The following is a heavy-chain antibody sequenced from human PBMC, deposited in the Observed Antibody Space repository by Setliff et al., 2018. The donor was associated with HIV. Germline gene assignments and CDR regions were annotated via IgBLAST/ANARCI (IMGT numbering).Heavy chain of an antibody. D-gene: IGHD3-10*01. V-gene: IGHV1-46*01. CDR1: GYTFTSYY. Sequence: ASVKVSCKASGYTFTSYYMHWVRQAPGQGLEWMGIIKPSGGSTSYAQKFQGRVTMTRDTSTSTVYMELSSLRSEDTAVYYCAREQGDYYGSGSYDYWGQRTLVTVSS. J-gene: IGHJ4*02. CDR2: IKPSGGST. CDR3: AREQGDYYGSGSYDY.